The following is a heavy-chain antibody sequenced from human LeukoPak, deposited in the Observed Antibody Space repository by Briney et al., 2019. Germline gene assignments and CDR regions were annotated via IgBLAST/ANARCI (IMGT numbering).Heavy chain of an antibody. CDR2: IYSGGSI. D-gene: IGHD6-19*01. V-gene: IGHV3-66*01. J-gene: IGHJ5*02. CDR1: GFTVSSNH. Sequence: GGSLRLSCAASGFTVSSNHMSWVRQAPGKGLEWVSLIYSGGSIYYADSVKGRFTISRDNSKNTLYLQMNSLRAEDTAVYYCARNPMVIAVAWGQGTLVTVSS. CDR3: ARNPMVIAVA.